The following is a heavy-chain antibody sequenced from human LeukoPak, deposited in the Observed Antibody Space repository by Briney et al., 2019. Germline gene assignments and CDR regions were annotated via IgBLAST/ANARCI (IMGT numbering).Heavy chain of an antibody. CDR2: ISSDESST. CDR1: GFTFNSYW. J-gene: IGHJ3*02. Sequence: PGGSLRLSCAASGFTFNSYWMHWVRQAPGKGLVWVSRISSDESSTTYVDSVKGRFTISRDNAKNTLYPQMNSLRAEDTAVYFCARGAHVLDIWGQGTMVTVSS. V-gene: IGHV3-74*01. D-gene: IGHD1-26*01. CDR3: ARGAHVLDI.